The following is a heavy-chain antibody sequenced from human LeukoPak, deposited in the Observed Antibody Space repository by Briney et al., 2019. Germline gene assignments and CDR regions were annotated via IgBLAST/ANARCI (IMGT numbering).Heavy chain of an antibody. V-gene: IGHV3-53*01. CDR2: IYSGGST. D-gene: IGHD4-11*01. J-gene: IGHJ4*02. CDR3: ARLDYSNYQFDF. Sequence: PGGSLRLSCAVSGIALSNYGMSWVRQAPGKGLEWVSVIYSGGSTDYADSVKGRFTISRDNSKNTLYLQMNSLRAEDTAVYFCARLDYSNYQFDFWGQGTLVTVSS. CDR1: GIALSNYG.